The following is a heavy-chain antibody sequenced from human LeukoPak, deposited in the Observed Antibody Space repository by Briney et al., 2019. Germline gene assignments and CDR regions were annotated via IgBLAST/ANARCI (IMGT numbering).Heavy chain of an antibody. CDR2: IYSSGNT. Sequence: GGSLRLSCAASGFTFSSYSMNWVRQAPGKGLEWVSVIYSSGNTHYADSVKGRFTISRDNSKNTLYLQMNSLRAEDTAVYYCAKDLHAFYDSSGYFDYWGQGTLVTVSS. CDR3: AKDLHAFYDSSGYFDY. D-gene: IGHD3-22*01. V-gene: IGHV3-66*01. J-gene: IGHJ4*02. CDR1: GFTFSSYS.